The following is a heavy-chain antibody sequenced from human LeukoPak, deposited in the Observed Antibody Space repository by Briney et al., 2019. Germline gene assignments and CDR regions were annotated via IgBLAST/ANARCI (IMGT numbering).Heavy chain of an antibody. J-gene: IGHJ6*03. CDR1: GFTFSDYY. CDR2: ITSSDSTI. CDR3: AREGRCSSTSCFATYYYMDV. V-gene: IGHV3-11*04. Sequence: GGSLRLSCAASGFTFSDYYMSWIRQAPGKGLEWVSYITSSDSTIHYADSVKGRFTISRDNAKNSLYLQMNSLRAEDTAVYYCAREGRCSSTSCFATYYYMDVCGKGTTVTVSS. D-gene: IGHD2-2*01.